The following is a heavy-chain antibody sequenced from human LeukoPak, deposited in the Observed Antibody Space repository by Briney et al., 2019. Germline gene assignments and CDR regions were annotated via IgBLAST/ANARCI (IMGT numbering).Heavy chain of an antibody. Sequence: ASVKVSCKASGYTFTSYGISWVRQAPGQGLEWMGWISAYNGNTNYAQKLQGRVTMTTDTSTSTAYMELRSLRSDDTAVYYCATELGYCSGGSCLSFGYWGQGTLVTVSS. CDR2: ISAYNGNT. CDR1: GYTFTSYG. D-gene: IGHD2-15*01. J-gene: IGHJ4*02. CDR3: ATELGYCSGGSCLSFGY. V-gene: IGHV1-18*01.